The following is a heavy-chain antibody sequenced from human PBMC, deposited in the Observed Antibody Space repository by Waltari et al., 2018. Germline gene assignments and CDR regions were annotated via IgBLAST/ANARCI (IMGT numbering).Heavy chain of an antibody. CDR1: GDSMSGNNW. J-gene: IGHJ4*02. Sequence: QLQLQESGPGLVKPSGTLSLTCTVSGDSMSGNNWWSWVRQSPEKGLEWIGQSHRSGRTNYNPSVESRATISIDTANNQFSLKLTSTTAADTAVYYCARDRGRGLYLDSWGQGTLVTVSP. CDR3: ARDRGRGLYLDS. V-gene: IGHV4-4*02. D-gene: IGHD2-15*01. CDR2: SHRSGRT.